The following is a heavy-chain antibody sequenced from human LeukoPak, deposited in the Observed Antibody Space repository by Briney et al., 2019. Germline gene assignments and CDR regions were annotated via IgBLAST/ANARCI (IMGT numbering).Heavy chain of an antibody. Sequence: SETLSLTCTVSGGSISSYYWSWIRQPPGKGLEWIGYIYYSGSTNYNPSLKSRVTISVDTSKNQFSLKLSSVTAADTAVYYCARDPPEDYGDYPSWGQGTMVTVSS. V-gene: IGHV4-59*12. J-gene: IGHJ3*01. CDR3: ARDPPEDYGDYPS. D-gene: IGHD4-17*01. CDR1: GGSISSYY. CDR2: IYYSGST.